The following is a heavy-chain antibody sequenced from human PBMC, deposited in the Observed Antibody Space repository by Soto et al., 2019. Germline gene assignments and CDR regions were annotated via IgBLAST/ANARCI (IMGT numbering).Heavy chain of an antibody. CDR3: ARDFVEDCSGGSCYSWFDP. J-gene: IGHJ5*02. D-gene: IGHD2-15*01. V-gene: IGHV4-31*03. CDR2: IYYSGST. Sequence: QVQLQESGPGLVKPSQTLSLTCTVSGGSISSGGYYWSWIRQHPGKGLEWIWYIYYSGSTYYNPSLKSRVTISVDTSKNQFSLKLSSVTAADTAVYYCARDFVEDCSGGSCYSWFDPWGQGTLVTVSS. CDR1: GGSISSGGYY.